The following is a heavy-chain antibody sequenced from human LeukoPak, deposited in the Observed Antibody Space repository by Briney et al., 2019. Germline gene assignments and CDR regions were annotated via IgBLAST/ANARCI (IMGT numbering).Heavy chain of an antibody. CDR2: ISYSGVVK. CDR1: GYTFSDYG. CDR3: SRALIDRIVGATNYFDY. D-gene: IGHD1-26*01. Sequence: PGTSLRLSCTASGYTFSDYGMHWVRQAPGKGLEWLSVISYSGVVKFYADSVKGRFTISRDNSKNTVYLQMDSLRAEDTAVYYCSRALIDRIVGATNYFDYWGQGALVTVSS. V-gene: IGHV3-33*08. J-gene: IGHJ4*02.